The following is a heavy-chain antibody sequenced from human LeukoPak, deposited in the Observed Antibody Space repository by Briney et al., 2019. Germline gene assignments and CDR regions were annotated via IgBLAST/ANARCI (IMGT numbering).Heavy chain of an antibody. J-gene: IGHJ4*02. CDR1: GDSISSGTYD. CDR2: VQTSGST. CDR3: GSVYCSGGSCPIDY. Sequence: SETLSLTCTVSGDSISSGTYDWTCLRPPAGEGLGWVVRVQTSGSTNYNPSLKSRVTISTDTSNNQLPLKLTAVTTADTAVYYCGSVYCSGGSCPIDYWGQGTLVTVSS. V-gene: IGHV4-61*02. D-gene: IGHD2-15*01.